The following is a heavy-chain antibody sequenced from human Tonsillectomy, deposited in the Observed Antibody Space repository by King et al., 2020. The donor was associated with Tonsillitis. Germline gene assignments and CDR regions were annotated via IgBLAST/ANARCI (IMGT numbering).Heavy chain of an antibody. D-gene: IGHD3-22*01. J-gene: IGHJ3*02. CDR1: GFTFSGSA. Sequence: VQLVESGGGLVQPGGSLKLSCAASGFTFSGSAMHWVRQASGKGLEWVGRIRSKANSYATAYAASVKGRFTISRDDSKNTAYLQMNSLKTEDTAVYYRTIPLTYDSSARDAFDIWGQGTMVTVSS. V-gene: IGHV3-73*01. CDR3: TIPLTYDSSARDAFDI. CDR2: IRSKANSYAT.